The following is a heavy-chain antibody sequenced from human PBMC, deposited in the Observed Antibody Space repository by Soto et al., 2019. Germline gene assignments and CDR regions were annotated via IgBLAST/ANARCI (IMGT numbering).Heavy chain of an antibody. CDR1: GYTFTSYG. D-gene: IGHD2-2*01. J-gene: IGHJ4*02. CDR3: AIVTIYCSSTSCEAFDY. CDR2: ISAYNGNT. V-gene: IGHV1-18*01. Sequence: ASVKVSCKASGYTFTSYGISWVRQAPGQGLEWMGWISAYNGNTNYAQKLQGRVTMTTDTSTSTAYMELRSLRSDDTAVYYCAIVTIYCSSTSCEAFDYWGQGTLVTVSS.